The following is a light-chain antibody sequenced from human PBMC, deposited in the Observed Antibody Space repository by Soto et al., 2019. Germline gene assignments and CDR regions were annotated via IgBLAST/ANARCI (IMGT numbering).Light chain of an antibody. CDR3: CSYAGSNTWV. J-gene: IGLJ7*01. CDR1: SRDVGSYNL. V-gene: IGLV2-23*01. CDR2: EGS. Sequence: QSALTQPASVSGSPGQSITISCTGTSRDVGSYNLVSWYQKHPGKAPKLIIYEGSKRPSGVSDRFSGSKSGNTASLTISGLQAEDESDYYCCSYAGSNTWVFGGGTQLTV.